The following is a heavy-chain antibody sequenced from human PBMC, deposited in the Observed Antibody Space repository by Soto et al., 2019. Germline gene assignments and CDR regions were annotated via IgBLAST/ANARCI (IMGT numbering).Heavy chain of an antibody. J-gene: IGHJ5*02. V-gene: IGHV4-39*01. Sequence: SETLSLTCTVSGGSISSDIHLWGWIRQPPGKGLEWIATMFYSGSAYYNPSLKSRLTMSIDTSKNQFSLKLTSVTAADTAMYYCSSRLPVWSLSWGQGTLVTVSS. CDR3: SSRLPVWSLS. CDR2: MFYSGSA. CDR1: GGSISSDIHL. D-gene: IGHD2-21*01.